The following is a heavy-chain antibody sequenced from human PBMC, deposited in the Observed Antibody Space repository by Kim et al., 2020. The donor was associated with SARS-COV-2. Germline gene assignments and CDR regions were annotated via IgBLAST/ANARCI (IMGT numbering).Heavy chain of an antibody. CDR2: INPSGGST. CDR1: GYTFTSYY. J-gene: IGHJ3*02. CDR3: ARVGGYSGYDGARRDDDAFDI. Sequence: ASVKVSCKASGYTFTSYYMHWVRQAPGQGLEWMGIINPSGGSTSYAQKFQGRVTMTRDTSTSTVYMELSSLRSEDTAVYYCARVGGYSGYDGARRDDDAFDIWGQGTMVTVSS. D-gene: IGHD5-12*01. V-gene: IGHV1-46*01.